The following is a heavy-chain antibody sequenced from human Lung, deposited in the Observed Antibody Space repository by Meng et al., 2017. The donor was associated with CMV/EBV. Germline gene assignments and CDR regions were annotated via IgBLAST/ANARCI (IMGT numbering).Heavy chain of an antibody. V-gene: IGHV1-69*02. Sequence: SXXVSXKASGCTFSDYTMSWVRQAPGQGLEWMGRITPIVGIPRYAQRYQDRVTITADKFTGTPYMEVTRVTFEDAAVYFCATSQCSSDNCWDAYNWFDSWXQGTLVTVSS. CDR1: GCTFSDYT. D-gene: IGHD2-2*01. CDR2: ITPIVGIP. J-gene: IGHJ5*01. CDR3: ATSQCSSDNCWDAYNWFDS.